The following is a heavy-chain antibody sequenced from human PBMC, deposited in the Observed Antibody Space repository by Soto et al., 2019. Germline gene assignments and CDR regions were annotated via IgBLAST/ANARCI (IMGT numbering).Heavy chain of an antibody. CDR2: ISYDEINK. J-gene: IGHJ4*02. CDR3: AKSVYNWNDGFFDY. Sequence: QVQLVESGGGVVQPGRSLRLSCAASGFTFSSYGMHWVRQAPGKELEWVAIISYDEINKYYADSVKGRFTISRDNSKNTLYLQMNSLRAEDTAVYYSAKSVYNWNDGFFDYWGQETLVTVSS. V-gene: IGHV3-30*18. D-gene: IGHD1-1*01. CDR1: GFTFSSYG.